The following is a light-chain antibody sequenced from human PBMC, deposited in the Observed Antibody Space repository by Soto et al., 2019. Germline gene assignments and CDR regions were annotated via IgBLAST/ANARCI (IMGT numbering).Light chain of an antibody. J-gene: IGKJ2*01. CDR2: AAS. CDR3: QQSYITPYT. Sequence: DIQMTQSPSSLSASVGDRVTITCRASQTISSYLNWYQQKPGKAPKVLIYAASSLQSGVPSRFSGSGSGTDFPLPLSRLPPEDFGTYYCQQSYITPYTFCQGTKLEIK. V-gene: IGKV1-39*01. CDR1: QTISSY.